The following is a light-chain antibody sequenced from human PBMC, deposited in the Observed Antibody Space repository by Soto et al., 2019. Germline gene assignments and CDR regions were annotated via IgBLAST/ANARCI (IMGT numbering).Light chain of an antibody. V-gene: IGKV3-15*01. CDR1: ESVTSS. J-gene: IGKJ5*01. CDR2: AAS. CDR3: QQRSNWPPIT. Sequence: EIVMTQSPATLSVSPGDRATLSCRASESVTSSLAWYQQKPGQPPRLLIYAASTRATDVPARFSGGGSETEFTLTISGLQSEDSAVYFCQQRSNWPPITFGQGTRLEIK.